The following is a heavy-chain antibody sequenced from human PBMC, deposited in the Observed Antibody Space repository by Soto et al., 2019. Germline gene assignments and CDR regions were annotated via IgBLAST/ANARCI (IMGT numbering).Heavy chain of an antibody. Sequence: GGSLRLSCAASGFTFSSYDMHWVRQATGKGLEWVSAIGTAGDTYYPGSVKGRFTISRENAKNSLYLQMNSLRAEGTAVYYCARTKTIITMVRGVIITSGIYYGMDVWGQGTTVTVSS. CDR2: IGTAGDT. CDR3: ARTKTIITMVRGVIITSGIYYGMDV. V-gene: IGHV3-13*01. J-gene: IGHJ6*02. D-gene: IGHD3-10*01. CDR1: GFTFSSYD.